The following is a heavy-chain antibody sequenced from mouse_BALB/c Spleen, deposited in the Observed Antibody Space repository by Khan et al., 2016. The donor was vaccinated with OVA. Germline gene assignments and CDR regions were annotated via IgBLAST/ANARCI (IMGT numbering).Heavy chain of an antibody. CDR2: INPSTGHT. Sequence: QVQLKQSGAELAKPGASVKMSCKASGYTFTTYWMHWVKQRPGQGLEWIGYINPSTGHTEYNQKFKDKATLTADKSSSTAYMQLSSLTSEYSAVYYCTRLGTTRGWFAYWGQGTLVTVSA. CDR1: GYTFTTYW. V-gene: IGHV1-7*01. J-gene: IGHJ3*01. D-gene: IGHD2-14*01. CDR3: TRLGTTRGWFAY.